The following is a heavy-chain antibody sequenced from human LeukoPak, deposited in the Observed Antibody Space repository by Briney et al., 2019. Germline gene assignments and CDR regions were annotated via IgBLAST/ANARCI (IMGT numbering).Heavy chain of an antibody. D-gene: IGHD3-16*01. V-gene: IGHV1-8*01. CDR1: GYTFTSYD. Sequence: ASVKVSCKASGYTFTSYDINWVRQATGQGLEWMGWMNPNSGNTGYAQKFQGRVTMTRNTSISTAYMELSSLRSEDTAVYYCVRRTPGEDDAFDIWGQGTMATVSS. J-gene: IGHJ3*02. CDR3: VRRTPGEDDAFDI. CDR2: MNPNSGNT.